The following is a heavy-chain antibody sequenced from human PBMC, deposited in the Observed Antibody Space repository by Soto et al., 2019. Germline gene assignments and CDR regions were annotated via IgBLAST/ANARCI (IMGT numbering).Heavy chain of an antibody. V-gene: IGHV1-69*12. CDR3: ARATLYEGPGREPYYFDY. D-gene: IGHD3-22*01. CDR2: IIPIFGTA. Sequence: QVQLVQSGAEVKKPGSSVKVSCKASGGTFSSYAISWVRQAPGQGLEWMGGIIPIFGTANYAQKFQGRVTITADESTSTADMELSNLRSEDTAVYYCARATLYEGPGREPYYFDYWGQGTLVTVSS. J-gene: IGHJ4*02. CDR1: GGTFSSYA.